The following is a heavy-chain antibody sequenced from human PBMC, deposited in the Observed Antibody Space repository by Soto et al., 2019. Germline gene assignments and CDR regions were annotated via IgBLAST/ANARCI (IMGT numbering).Heavy chain of an antibody. CDR1: GGSIISYY. D-gene: IGHD3-3*01. V-gene: IGHV4-59*01. Sequence: SETLSLTCTVSGGSIISYYWSWIRQPPGKGLEWIGYIYYSGSTNYNPSLKSRVTISVDTSKNQFSLKLSSVTAADTAVYYCARGITIFEGYFDYWGQGTLVTVSS. CDR3: ARGITIFEGYFDY. J-gene: IGHJ4*02. CDR2: IYYSGST.